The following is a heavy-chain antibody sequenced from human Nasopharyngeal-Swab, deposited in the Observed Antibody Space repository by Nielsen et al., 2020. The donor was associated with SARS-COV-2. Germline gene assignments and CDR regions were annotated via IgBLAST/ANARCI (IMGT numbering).Heavy chain of an antibody. J-gene: IGHJ6*02. Sequence: GESLKISCAASGFVFGNYAMQWVRQAPGKGLEWVAVISYEGSNKYYADSVKGRFTISRDNSGDTLYLEMHSLRTDDTAVYYCAKCLAYRYYYYGMGVWGPGTTVTVPS. D-gene: IGHD2-2*02. CDR2: ISYEGSNK. CDR1: GFVFGNYA. CDR3: AKCLAYRYYYYGMGV. V-gene: IGHV3-30-3*02.